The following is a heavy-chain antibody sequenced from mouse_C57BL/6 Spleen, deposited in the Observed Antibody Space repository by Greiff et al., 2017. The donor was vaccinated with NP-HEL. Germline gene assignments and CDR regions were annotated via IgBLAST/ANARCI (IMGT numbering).Heavy chain of an antibody. CDR3: TRSPYYGSSYPWAY. CDR2: IDPETGGT. V-gene: IGHV1-15*01. D-gene: IGHD1-1*01. CDR1: GYTFTDYE. J-gene: IGHJ3*01. Sequence: QVQLKQSGAELVRPGASVTLSCKASGYTFTDYEMHWVKQTPVHGLEWIGAIDPETGGTAYNQKFKGKAILTADKSSSTAYMELRSLTSEDSAVYYCTRSPYYGSSYPWAYWGQGTLVTVSA.